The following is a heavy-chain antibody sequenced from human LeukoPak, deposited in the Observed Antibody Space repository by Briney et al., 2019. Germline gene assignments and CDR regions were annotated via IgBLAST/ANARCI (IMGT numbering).Heavy chain of an antibody. V-gene: IGHV1-2*02. D-gene: IGHD1-26*01. CDR1: GYTFTGYY. J-gene: IGHJ3*02. CDR2: INPNSVGT. Sequence: ASVKVSCKASGYTFTGYYMHWVRQAPGQGLEWMGWINPNSVGTNYAQKFQGRVTMTRDTSISTAYMELRRLRSDDTAVYYCARGGRWELPRPYAFDIWGQGTMVTVSS. CDR3: ARGGRWELPRPYAFDI.